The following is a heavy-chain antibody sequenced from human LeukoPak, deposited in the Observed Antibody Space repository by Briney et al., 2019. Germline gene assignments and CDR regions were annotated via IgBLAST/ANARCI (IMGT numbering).Heavy chain of an antibody. CDR3: ARDGYGFGAFDY. D-gene: IGHD5-18*01. J-gene: IGHJ4*02. CDR1: GFTFSSYG. Sequence: GRSLRLSCAASGFTFSSYGMHWVRQAPGKGLEWVAVISYDGSNKYYADSVKGRFTISRDNSKSTLYLQMNSLRAEDTAVYYCARDGYGFGAFDYWGQGTLVTVSS. CDR2: ISYDGSNK. V-gene: IGHV3-30*03.